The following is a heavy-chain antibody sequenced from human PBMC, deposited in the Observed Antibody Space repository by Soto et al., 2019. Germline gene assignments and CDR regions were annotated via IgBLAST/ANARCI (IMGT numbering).Heavy chain of an antibody. V-gene: IGHV3-21*01. CDR1: GFTFSNFS. CDR2: ISSRSDI. J-gene: IGHJ6*02. D-gene: IGHD2-2*02. CDR3: AREYTAWPLAYGLDV. Sequence: GGSLRLSCVGSGFTFSNFSINWVRQAPGKGLEWVSSISSRSDIYYADSLKGRFTISGDNAKNSVSLQMNSLRAEDTAVYYCAREYTAWPLAYGLDVWGQGTTVTVSS.